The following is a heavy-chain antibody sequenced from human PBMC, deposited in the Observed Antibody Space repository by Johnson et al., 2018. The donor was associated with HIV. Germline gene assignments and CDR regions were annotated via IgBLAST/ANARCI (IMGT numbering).Heavy chain of an antibody. D-gene: IGHD5-18*01. CDR1: GFTFSSYW. CDR3: AKVDTAMVNAFDI. CDR2: IKQDGSEK. J-gene: IGHJ3*02. Sequence: VQVVESGGGLVQPGGSLRLSCAASGFTFSSYWMSWVRQAPGKGLEWVANIKQDGSEKYYVDSVKVRFTISRDNAENSLYLQMNSLRAEDTAVYYCAKVDTAMVNAFDIWGQGTMVTVSS. V-gene: IGHV3-7*01.